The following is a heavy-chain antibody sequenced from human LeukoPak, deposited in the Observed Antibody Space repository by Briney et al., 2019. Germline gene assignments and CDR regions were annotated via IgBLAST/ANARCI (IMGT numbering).Heavy chain of an antibody. D-gene: IGHD6-13*01. CDR1: GYTFTAYY. Sequence: GASVKVSCKASGYTFTAYYLHWVRQAPGQGLEWMGYIYPKSSDTNYAQNFQGRVTMTMDTSISTVYMELSRLTSDDTAVYYCARDEAAAKTNALDIWGQGTKVTVSS. J-gene: IGHJ3*02. V-gene: IGHV1-2*02. CDR3: ARDEAAAKTNALDI. CDR2: IYPKSSDT.